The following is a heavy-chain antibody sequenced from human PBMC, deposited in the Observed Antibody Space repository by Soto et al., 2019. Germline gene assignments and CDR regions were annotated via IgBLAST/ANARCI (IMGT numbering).Heavy chain of an antibody. CDR1: GCTFNRPV. J-gene: IGHJ4*02. Sequence: PEGTLRRSCAASGCTFNRPVMHGGRQAPGKGLEWVAVIRYDGRNKYSADSVKGRFTISRDKSKNTLSLQMNSLRAEDTAVYYCRSRNKWLSRWSWRQGSRV. D-gene: IGHD6-13*01. V-gene: IGHV3-33*01. CDR3: RSRNKWLSRWS. CDR2: IRYDGRNK.